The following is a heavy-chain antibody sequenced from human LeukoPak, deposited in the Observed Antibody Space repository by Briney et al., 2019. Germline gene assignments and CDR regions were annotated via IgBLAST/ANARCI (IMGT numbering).Heavy chain of an antibody. D-gene: IGHD6-19*01. J-gene: IGHJ4*02. CDR3: ARHRSGWYSDFDF. CDR1: VGSISSSSDY. V-gene: IGHV4-39*01. CDR2: VYYSGST. Sequence: PSETLSLTCTVSVGSISSSSDYRGGIRQPPGTGLEWIGSVYYSGSTHYNSSLHSRVTISVDTSKNQFSLKLTSVTAADTAIYYCARHRSGWYSDFDFWGQGTLVTVSS.